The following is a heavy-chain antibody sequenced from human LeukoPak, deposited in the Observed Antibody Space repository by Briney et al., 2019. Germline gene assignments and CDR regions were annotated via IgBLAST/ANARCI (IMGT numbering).Heavy chain of an antibody. J-gene: IGHJ4*02. Sequence: SETLSLTCTVSGGSISSSSYYWGWIRQPPGKGLEWIGSMYNSGSSYYNPSLKSRVIISVDTSKNQFSLKLSSVTAADTAVYYCASIPGSSMIPDYWGQGTLVTVSS. CDR1: GGSISSSSYY. CDR3: ASIPGSSMIPDY. V-gene: IGHV4-39*07. D-gene: IGHD3-16*01. CDR2: MYNSGSS.